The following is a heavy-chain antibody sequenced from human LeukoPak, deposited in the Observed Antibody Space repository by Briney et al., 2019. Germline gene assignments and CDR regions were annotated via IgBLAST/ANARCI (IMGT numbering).Heavy chain of an antibody. CDR1: GFTFSSYG. J-gene: IGHJ4*02. CDR2: ISDSGGTT. D-gene: IGHD3-22*01. V-gene: IGHV3-23*01. Sequence: GGSLRLSCAASGFTFSSYGMSWVRQAPGKGLEWVSAISDSGGTTYYADSVKGRFTISRDNSKNTVYLQMNSLRVEDTAVYYCAKAITMIVVVPTHFDYWGQGTLVTVSS. CDR3: AKAITMIVVVPTHFDY.